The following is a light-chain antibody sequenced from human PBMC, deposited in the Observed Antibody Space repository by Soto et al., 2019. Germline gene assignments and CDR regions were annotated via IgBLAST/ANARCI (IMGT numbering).Light chain of an antibody. CDR2: GAS. Sequence: VMTQSPSTLSVSPRERATLSCRASQSVSSNLAWYQQKPGQAPRLLIYGASTRATGIPARFSGSGSGTEFTLTISSLQSEDFAVYYCQQYNNWPPWTCGQGTKVDI. J-gene: IGKJ1*01. V-gene: IGKV3-15*01. CDR1: QSVSSN. CDR3: QQYNNWPPWT.